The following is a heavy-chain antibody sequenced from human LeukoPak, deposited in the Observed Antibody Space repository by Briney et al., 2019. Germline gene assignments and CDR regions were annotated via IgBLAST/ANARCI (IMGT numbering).Heavy chain of an antibody. J-gene: IGHJ4*01. CDR2: ISSSSSTM. CDR3: ARVYNSGWHFDY. Sequence: GGSLRLSCAASGFTFSSYSMNWVRQAPGKGLEWVSYISSSSSTMYYADSVKGRFTISRDNAKNSLYLQMSSLRAEDTAVYYCARVYNSGWHFDYWGQGGLVTVPS. V-gene: IGHV3-48*01. D-gene: IGHD6-19*01. CDR1: GFTFSSYS.